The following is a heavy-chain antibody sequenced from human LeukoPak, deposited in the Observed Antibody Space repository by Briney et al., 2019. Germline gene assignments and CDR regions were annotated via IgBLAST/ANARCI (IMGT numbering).Heavy chain of an antibody. J-gene: IGHJ4*02. CDR1: GYTFTSYD. V-gene: IGHV1-46*01. CDR2: INPSGGST. Sequence: ASVKVSCKASGYTFTSYDINWVRQATGQGLEWMGIINPSGGSTSYAQKFQGRVTMTRDTSTSTVYMELSSLRSEDTAVYYCAREQTYYYDSSGVDWGQGTLVTVSS. CDR3: AREQTYYYDSSGVD. D-gene: IGHD3-22*01.